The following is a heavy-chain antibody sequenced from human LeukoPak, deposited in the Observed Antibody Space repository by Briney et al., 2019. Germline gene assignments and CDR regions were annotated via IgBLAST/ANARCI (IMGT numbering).Heavy chain of an antibody. CDR1: GGSVSSGGYY. D-gene: IGHD3-10*01. J-gene: IGHJ4*02. V-gene: IGHV4-30-2*01. CDR3: ARAQGLLHHYGSGSDY. Sequence: PSQTLSLTCTVSGGSVSSGGYYWSWIRQPPGKGLEWIGYIYHSGSTYYNPSLKSRVTISVDRSKNQFSLKLSSVTAADTAVYYCARAQGLLHHYGSGSDYWGQGTLVTVSS. CDR2: IYHSGST.